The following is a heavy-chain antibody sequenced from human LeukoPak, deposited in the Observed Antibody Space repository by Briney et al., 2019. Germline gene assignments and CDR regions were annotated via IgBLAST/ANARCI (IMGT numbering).Heavy chain of an antibody. CDR3: ARDVYSSGWYPLGY. V-gene: IGHV1-2*02. Sequence: APVKVSCKASGYTFTGYYMHWVRQAPGQGLEWMGWINPNSGGTNYAQKFQGRVTMTRDTSISTAYMELSRLRSDDTAVYYCARDVYSSGWYPLGYWGQGTLVTVSS. CDR2: INPNSGGT. D-gene: IGHD6-19*01. J-gene: IGHJ4*02. CDR1: GYTFTGYY.